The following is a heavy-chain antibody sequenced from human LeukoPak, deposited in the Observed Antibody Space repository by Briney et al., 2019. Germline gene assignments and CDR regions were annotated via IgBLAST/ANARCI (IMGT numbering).Heavy chain of an antibody. V-gene: IGHV4-4*07. CDR2: IYSSGST. J-gene: IGHJ4*02. CDR1: GGSISSYY. Sequence: PSETLSLTCIVSGGSISSYYWSWIRQPAGKGLEWIGRIYSSGSTNYNPSLKRRVTMSVDTSKNQFSLKLTSVTAADTAVYYCAGWVLRGHWLGLDSWGQGTLVTVSS. D-gene: IGHD3-10*01. CDR3: AGWVLRGHWLGLDS.